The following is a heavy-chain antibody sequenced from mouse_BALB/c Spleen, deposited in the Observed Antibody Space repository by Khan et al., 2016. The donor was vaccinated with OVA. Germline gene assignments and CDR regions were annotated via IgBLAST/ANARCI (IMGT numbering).Heavy chain of an antibody. D-gene: IGHD2-1*01. Sequence: QVQLKESGPELVKPGASVKMSCKTSGYTFTDYDIRWVKQRTGQGLEWIGEIYPGSGSTYCNEKFKGKATLTADKSSNTAYMQLSSLTSDDSAVYFSAKIFYGNSYDMDYWGQGTAVTVSS. CDR1: GYTFTDYD. CDR3: AKIFYGNSYDMDY. V-gene: IGHV1-77*01. CDR2: IYPGSGST. J-gene: IGHJ4*01.